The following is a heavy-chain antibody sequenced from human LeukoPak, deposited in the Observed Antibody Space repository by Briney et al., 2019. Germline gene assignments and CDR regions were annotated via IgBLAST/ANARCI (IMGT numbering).Heavy chain of an antibody. CDR1: GYTFSDHY. D-gene: IGHD6-19*01. V-gene: IGHV3-72*01. CDR3: AKEPSSGWNPTRYFHS. J-gene: IGHJ4*02. CDR2: TRNKANNYAT. Sequence: GGSLRLSCAASGYTFSDHYIDWVRQAPGKGLEWVGHTRNKANNYATEYAASVKGRFTISRDDSRNSVYLQMNSLKTEDTAVYYCAKEPSSGWNPTRYFHSWGQGTLVTVSS.